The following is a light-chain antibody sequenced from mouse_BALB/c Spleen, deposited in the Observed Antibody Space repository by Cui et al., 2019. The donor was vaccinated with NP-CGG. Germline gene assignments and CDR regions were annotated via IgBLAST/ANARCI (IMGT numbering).Light chain of an antibody. CDR2: STN. V-gene: IGLV1*01. CDR3: ALWYSNHWV. CDR1: TGAVTTSNY. Sequence: QAVVTQESALTTSPGETVTLTCRSSTGAVTTSNYANWVQEKPDHLVTGIIGSTNNRAPGVPARFSGSLIGDKAALTITGAQTEDEAIYFCALWYSNHWVFGGGTKLTVL. J-gene: IGLJ1*01.